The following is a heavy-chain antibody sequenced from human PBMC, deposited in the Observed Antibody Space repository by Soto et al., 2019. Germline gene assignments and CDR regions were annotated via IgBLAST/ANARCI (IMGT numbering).Heavy chain of an antibody. V-gene: IGHV3-33*01. Sequence: GGSLRLSCAASGFTFSSYGMHWGRQAPGKGLEWVAGIWYDGSNKYYAASVRGRFTISRDNCKNTLYLQMNSLRAEDTAVYYCARVTPGYYLIDYWGQGTLVTVSS. CDR1: GFTFSSYG. J-gene: IGHJ4*02. CDR2: IWYDGSNK. CDR3: ARVTPGYYLIDY. D-gene: IGHD3-22*01.